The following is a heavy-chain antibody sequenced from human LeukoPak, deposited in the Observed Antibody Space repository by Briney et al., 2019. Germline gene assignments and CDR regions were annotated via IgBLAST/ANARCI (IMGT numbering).Heavy chain of an antibody. CDR2: ITSSGSFM. V-gene: IGHV3-11*01. CDR1: GFTFRGYY. CDR3: ARGTSLAADSFHFYMDV. D-gene: IGHD6-25*01. J-gene: IGHJ6*03. Sequence: GGSLRLSCAASGFTFRGYYMTWIRQPPGKGLEWVSFITSSGSFMHYADSVKGRFTISRDNTKNSLYLQMNGLRADDTAVYYCARGTSLAADSFHFYMDVWGKGTTVTIS.